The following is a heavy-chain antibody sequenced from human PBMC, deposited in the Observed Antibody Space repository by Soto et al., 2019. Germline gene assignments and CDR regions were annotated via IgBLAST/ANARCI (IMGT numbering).Heavy chain of an antibody. Sequence: QVQLVPSGAEVRTPGSSVRVSCKASGGRFNRHTISWVRQAPGHGLEWMGGLIPIFGTANHAQKFQGRVTIIADESTSTVYMELSSLRSDDTAIYYCARGWGYDSTDYYYAYWGQGTLVIVSS. J-gene: IGHJ4*02. D-gene: IGHD3-22*01. CDR2: LIPIFGTA. CDR1: GGRFNRHT. V-gene: IGHV1-69*01. CDR3: ARGWGYDSTDYYYAY.